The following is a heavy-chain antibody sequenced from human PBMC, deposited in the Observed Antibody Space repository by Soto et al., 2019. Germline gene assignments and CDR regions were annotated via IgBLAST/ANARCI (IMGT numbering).Heavy chain of an antibody. V-gene: IGHV1-2*02. CDR3: AREGGSETLQPSYNWFDT. CDR2: INANNGGA. D-gene: IGHD6-25*01. J-gene: IGHJ5*02. Sequence: QVQLVQSGAEVKKPGASVKVSCKASGYTFTDYHIHWVRQAPGQGLEFMGWINANNGGAGSAQQFQGRLTVTRDTSITTVYMELSNLRSDDTAVYYCAREGGSETLQPSYNWFDTWGQGTLVTVSS. CDR1: GYTFTDYH.